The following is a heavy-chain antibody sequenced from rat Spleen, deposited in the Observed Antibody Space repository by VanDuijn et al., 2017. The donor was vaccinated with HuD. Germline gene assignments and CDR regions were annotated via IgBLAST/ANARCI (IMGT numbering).Heavy chain of an antibody. CDR1: GFTFSDYY. Sequence: EVQLVESGGGLVQPGRSMKLSCAASGFTFSDYYMAWVRQAPTKGLEWVATISYDGGRNFYRDSVKGRFNVSRDDARSTLYLHMDSLRSEETATYCCTLGSHDFDVTYYCEYWGQGVMVTVSS. CDR2: ISYDGGRN. D-gene: IGHD1-12*01. J-gene: IGHJ2*01. V-gene: IGHV5-20*01. CDR3: TLGSHDFDVTYYCEY.